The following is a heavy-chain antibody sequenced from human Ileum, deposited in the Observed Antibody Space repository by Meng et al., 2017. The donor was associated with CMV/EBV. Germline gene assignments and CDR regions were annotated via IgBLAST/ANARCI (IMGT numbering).Heavy chain of an antibody. Sequence: SCKASGYTFTSYYMHWVRQATGQELEWMRIINPSGGSTSYAEKFQRRITMTRDTSTSTVYMELSSLRSEDTAVYYCATAIDYVGFDPWGQGTLVTVSS. CDR2: INPSGGST. V-gene: IGHV1-46*01. CDR3: ATAIDYVGFDP. J-gene: IGHJ5*02. D-gene: IGHD3-16*01. CDR1: GYTFTSYY.